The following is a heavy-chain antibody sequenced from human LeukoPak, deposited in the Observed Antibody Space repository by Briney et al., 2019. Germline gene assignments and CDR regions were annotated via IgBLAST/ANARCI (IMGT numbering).Heavy chain of an antibody. V-gene: IGHV1-46*01. CDR3: ARDWSVTGMHRDAFDI. J-gene: IGHJ3*02. CDR2: INPSGGST. CDR1: GYTFTSYY. D-gene: IGHD1-1*01. Sequence: GASVKVSCKASGYTFTSYYMHWVRQAPGQGLEWMGIINPSGGSTSYAQKFQGRVTMTRDMSTSTVYMELSSLRSEDTAVYYCARDWSVTGMHRDAFDIWGQGTMVTVSS.